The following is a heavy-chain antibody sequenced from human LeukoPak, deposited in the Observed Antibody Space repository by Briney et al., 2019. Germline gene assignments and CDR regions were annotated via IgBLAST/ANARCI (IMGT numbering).Heavy chain of an antibody. CDR3: AKDWGNKFASGSSYLDS. J-gene: IGHJ4*02. V-gene: IGHV3-30*04. D-gene: IGHD3-10*01. Sequence: GGSLRLSCAASGFTFSSYAMNWVRQAPGKGLEWVAVISYDGSNKYYADSVKGRFTISRDNSKNTLYLQMNGLRPEDTAVYFCAKDWGNKFASGSSYLDSWGQGNLVTVSS. CDR1: GFTFSSYA. CDR2: ISYDGSNK.